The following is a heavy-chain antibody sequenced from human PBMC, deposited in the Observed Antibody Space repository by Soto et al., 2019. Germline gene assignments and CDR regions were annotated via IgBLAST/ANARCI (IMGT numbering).Heavy chain of an antibody. CDR3: AKEIQPYYYYYGMDV. CDR2: ISYDGSNK. J-gene: IGHJ6*02. Sequence: GSLRLSCAASGFTFSSYGMHWVRQAPGKGLEWVAVISYDGSNKYYADSVKGRFTISRDNSKNTLYLQMNSLRAEDTAVYYCAKEIQPYYYYYGMDVWGQGTTVTVSS. D-gene: IGHD5-18*01. V-gene: IGHV3-30*18. CDR1: GFTFSSYG.